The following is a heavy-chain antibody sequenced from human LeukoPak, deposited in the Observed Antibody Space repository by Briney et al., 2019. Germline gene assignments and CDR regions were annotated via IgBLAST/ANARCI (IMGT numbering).Heavy chain of an antibody. Sequence: ASVKVSCKASGYTFTSYDINWVRQATGQGLEWMGWMNPNSGNTGYAQKFQGRVTITRNTSISTAYMELSSLRSEDTAVYYCARGVAYYYDSSGYYYISPNWFDPWGQGTLVTVSS. D-gene: IGHD3-22*01. CDR2: MNPNSGNT. CDR3: ARGVAYYYDSSGYYYISPNWFDP. J-gene: IGHJ5*02. CDR1: GYTFTSYD. V-gene: IGHV1-8*01.